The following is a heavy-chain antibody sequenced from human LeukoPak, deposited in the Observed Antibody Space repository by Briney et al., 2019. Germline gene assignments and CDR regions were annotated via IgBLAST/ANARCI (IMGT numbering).Heavy chain of an antibody. D-gene: IGHD3-10*01. CDR3: ARGYYGSGSLWGMDV. J-gene: IGHJ6*04. CDR1: GGSISSSNW. CDR2: IYHSGST. V-gene: IGHV4-4*02. Sequence: PSETLSLTCAVSGGSISSSNWWSWVRQPPGKGLEWIGEIYHSGSTNYNPSLKSRVTISVDKSKNQFSLKLSSVTAADTAVYYCARGYYGSGSLWGMDVWAKGPRSPSPQ.